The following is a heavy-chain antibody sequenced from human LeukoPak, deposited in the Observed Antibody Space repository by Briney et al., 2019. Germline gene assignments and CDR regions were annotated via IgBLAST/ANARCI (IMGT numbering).Heavy chain of an antibody. CDR3: AITMVRGVKVGYYMDV. V-gene: IGHV3-30*02. J-gene: IGHJ6*03. CDR2: IRYDGSNK. D-gene: IGHD3-10*01. Sequence: GGSLTLSCAASGFTFSSYGMHWVRQAPGTGLEWVAFIRYDGSNKYYADSVKGRFTISRDNSKNTLYLQMNSLRAEDTAVYYCAITMVRGVKVGYYMDVWGKGTTVTVSS. CDR1: GFTFSSYG.